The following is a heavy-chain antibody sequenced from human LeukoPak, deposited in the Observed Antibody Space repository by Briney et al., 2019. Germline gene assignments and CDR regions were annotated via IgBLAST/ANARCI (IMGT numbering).Heavy chain of an antibody. CDR3: AREPGDSGIAVV. CDR1: GGSFSGYY. CDR2: INHSGST. V-gene: IGHV4-34*01. Sequence: SGTLSLTCAVYGGSFSGYYWSWIRQPPGKGLEWIGEINHSGSTNYNPSLKSRVTISVDTSKNQFSLKLSSVTAADTAVYYCAREPGDSGIAVVWGQGTLVTVSS. J-gene: IGHJ4*02. D-gene: IGHD6-19*01.